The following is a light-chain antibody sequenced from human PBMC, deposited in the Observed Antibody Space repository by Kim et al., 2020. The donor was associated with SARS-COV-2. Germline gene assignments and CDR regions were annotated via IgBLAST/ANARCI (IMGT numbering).Light chain of an antibody. CDR1: QSVGTN. J-gene: IGKJ5*01. CDR3: QQYGGSPTT. Sequence: EIVLTQSPGTLSLSPGERATLSCRASQSVGTNLAWYQQKPGQAPRLLIYGASSRATGIPDRFSGSGSGTDFTLTISRLEPEDFAVYYCQQYGGSPTTFAQGTRLEIK. V-gene: IGKV3-20*01. CDR2: GAS.